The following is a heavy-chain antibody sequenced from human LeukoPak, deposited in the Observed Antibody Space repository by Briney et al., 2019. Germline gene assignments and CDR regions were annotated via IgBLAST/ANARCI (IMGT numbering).Heavy chain of an antibody. J-gene: IGHJ4*02. CDR2: INHSGST. CDR1: GGSFSGYY. D-gene: IGHD3-22*01. CDR3: ASPYYDSSGYYYFDY. Sequence: SETLSLTCAVYGGSFSGYYWSWIRQPPGKGLEWIGEINHSGSTNYNPSLKSRVTISVDTSKNQFSLKLSSVTAADTAVYYCASPYYDSSGYYYFDYWGQGTLVTVSS. V-gene: IGHV4-34*01.